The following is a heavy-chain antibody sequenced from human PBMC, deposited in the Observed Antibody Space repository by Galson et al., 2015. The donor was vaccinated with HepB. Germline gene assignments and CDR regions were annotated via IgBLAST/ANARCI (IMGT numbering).Heavy chain of an antibody. Sequence: QSGAEVKKPGESLKISCKGSGYSFTSYWIGWVRQTPGKGLEWMGIIYPGDSDTRYSPSFQGQVTISADKSISTAYLQWSSLKASDTAMYYCARHYRSGYYYVMAQFDYWGQGTLVTVSS. J-gene: IGHJ4*02. CDR3: ARHYRSGYYYVMAQFDY. V-gene: IGHV5-51*01. CDR1: GYSFTSYW. D-gene: IGHD3-22*01. CDR2: IYPGDSDT.